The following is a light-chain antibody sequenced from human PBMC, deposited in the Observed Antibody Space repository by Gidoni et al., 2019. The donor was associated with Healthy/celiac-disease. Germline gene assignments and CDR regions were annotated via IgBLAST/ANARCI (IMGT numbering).Light chain of an antibody. CDR3: SSYTSSSTWL. V-gene: IGLV2-14*03. J-gene: IGLJ3*02. CDR2: DVR. CDR1: SSDVGDYNY. Sequence: QSALTQPASVSGSPGQSITISCTGTSSDVGDYNYVSCYQHPPGKAPKLMIYDVRNRPSGVSTRFSGSKSGNTASLTISGLQAEDEADYYCSSYTSSSTWLFGGGTKLPVL.